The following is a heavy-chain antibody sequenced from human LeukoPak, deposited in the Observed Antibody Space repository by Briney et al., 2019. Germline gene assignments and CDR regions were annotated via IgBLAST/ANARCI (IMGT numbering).Heavy chain of an antibody. D-gene: IGHD6-25*01. CDR3: ARSISGYGVLFDY. V-gene: IGHV3-53*01. Sequence: GGSLRLSCAASGFTVSSNYMSWVRQAPGKGLERVSVIYSGGSTYYADSVKGRFTISRDNSKNTLFLQMNSLRAEDTAVYYCARSISGYGVLFDYWGQGTLVTVSS. CDR1: GFTVSSNY. CDR2: IYSGGST. J-gene: IGHJ4*02.